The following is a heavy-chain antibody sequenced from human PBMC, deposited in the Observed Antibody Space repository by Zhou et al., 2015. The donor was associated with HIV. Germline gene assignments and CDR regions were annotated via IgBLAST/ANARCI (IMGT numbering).Heavy chain of an antibody. D-gene: IGHD2-21*02. J-gene: IGHJ2*01. V-gene: IGHV3-11*01. CDR3: ARVQRAYCGGDCYNWYFDR. Sequence: QVQLVESGGGLVKPGGSLRLSCAASGFTFSDYYMVWIRQAPGKGLESVSYISNSGSGKSYADSVKGRFTISRDNAKKSLFLQMNSLRAEDTAIYYCARVQRAYCGGDCYNWYFDRWGRGTLVTVSS. CDR1: GFTFSDYY. CDR2: ISNSGSGK.